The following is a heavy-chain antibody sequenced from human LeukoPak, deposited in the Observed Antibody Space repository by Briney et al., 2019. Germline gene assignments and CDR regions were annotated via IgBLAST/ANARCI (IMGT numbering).Heavy chain of an antibody. D-gene: IGHD3-9*01. J-gene: IGHJ4*02. CDR2: ISSSSSTI. CDR3: ARSDILDY. CDR1: GFTFSSYE. Sequence: GGSLRLSCAASGFTFSSYEMNWVRQAPGKGLEWVSYISSSSSTIYYADSVKGRFTISRDNAKNSLYLQMNSLRAEDTAVYYCARSDILDYWGQGTLVTVSS. V-gene: IGHV3-48*03.